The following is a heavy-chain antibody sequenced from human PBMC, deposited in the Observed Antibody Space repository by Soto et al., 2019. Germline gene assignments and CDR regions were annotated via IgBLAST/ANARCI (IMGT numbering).Heavy chain of an antibody. CDR1: GDSITSGNYY. V-gene: IGHV4-31*03. Sequence: QVQLQESGPGLVKPSQTLSLTCIVSGDSITSGNYYWSWIRQHPGKGLEWIGYIHHSGNTYYIPSLNSRLSLSMDTSKNQCSLQLSSVTAADTALYYCARPNYDIFTGLSGFDIWGQGTMVTVSS. CDR3: ARPNYDIFTGLSGFDI. J-gene: IGHJ3*02. CDR2: IHHSGNT. D-gene: IGHD3-9*01.